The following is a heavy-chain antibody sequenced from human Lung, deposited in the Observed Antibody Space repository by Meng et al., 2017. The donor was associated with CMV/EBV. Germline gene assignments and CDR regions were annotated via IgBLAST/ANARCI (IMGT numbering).Heavy chain of an antibody. CDR2: IYWDDDK. CDR3: AHRHRLRDFDY. CDR1: GFSLSTSGVG. V-gene: IGHV2-5*02. J-gene: IGHJ4*02. Sequence: QITLKESSLTLVKPKQTLTLTCNFSGFSLSTSGVGVRWIRQPPGKALEWLALIYWDDDKRYSPSLKNRLTSTKDTSKNQVVLTLTNIDPVDSATYYCAHRHRLRDFDYWGQGTLVTVSS. D-gene: IGHD4-17*01.